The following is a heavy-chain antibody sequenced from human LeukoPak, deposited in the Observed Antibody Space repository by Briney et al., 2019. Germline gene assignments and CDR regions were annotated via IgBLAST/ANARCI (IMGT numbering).Heavy chain of an antibody. V-gene: IGHV1-18*01. CDR2: ISAYNGNT. J-gene: IGHJ4*02. CDR3: AAPSYYYGSGSLAILDY. CDR1: GYTFISYG. D-gene: IGHD3-10*01. Sequence: GASVKVSCKASGYTFISYGISWVRQAPGQGLEWMGWISAYNGNTNYAQKLQGRVTMTTDTSTSTAYMELRSLRSDDTAVYYCAAPSYYYGSGSLAILDYWGQGTLVTVSS.